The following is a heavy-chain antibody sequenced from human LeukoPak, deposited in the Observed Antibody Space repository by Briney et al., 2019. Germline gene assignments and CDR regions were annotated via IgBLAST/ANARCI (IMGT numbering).Heavy chain of an antibody. Sequence: ASVKVSCKASGGTFSSYAISWVRQAPGQGLEWMGGIIPIFGTANYAQKFQGRVTITADESTSTAYMELSSLRSEDTAVYYCAGPNSSGYYDVREYFQHWGQGTLVTVPS. V-gene: IGHV1-69*13. CDR1: GGTFSSYA. J-gene: IGHJ1*01. D-gene: IGHD3-22*01. CDR3: AGPNSSGYYDVREYFQH. CDR2: IIPIFGTA.